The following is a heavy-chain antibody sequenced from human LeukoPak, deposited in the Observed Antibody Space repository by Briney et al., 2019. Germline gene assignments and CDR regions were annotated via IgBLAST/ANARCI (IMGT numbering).Heavy chain of an antibody. CDR1: GGSFSGYY. J-gene: IGHJ4*02. CDR2: INHSGST. Sequence: PSETLSLTCAVCGGSFSGYYWSWIRQPPGKGLEWIGEINHSGSTNYNPSLKSRATISVDTSKNQFSLKLSSVAAADTAVYYCARGRPVVTAIPYAFYFDYWGQGTLVTVSS. V-gene: IGHV4-34*01. CDR3: ARGRPVVTAIPYAFYFDY. D-gene: IGHD2-21*02.